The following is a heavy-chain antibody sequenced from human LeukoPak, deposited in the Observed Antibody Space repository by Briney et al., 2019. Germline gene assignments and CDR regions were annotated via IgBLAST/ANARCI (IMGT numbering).Heavy chain of an antibody. CDR2: IKQDGSER. V-gene: IGHV3-7*01. CDR1: GFTFSSYW. Sequence: GGSLRLSCAASGFTFSSYWMSWVRQSPGKGLGWVANIKQDGSERYYMDSVKGRFTISRDNAKASLYLQMNSLRAEDMSVYYCARETTDDFFYYYMDVWGKGTTVTVSS. CDR3: ARETTDDFFYYYMDV. J-gene: IGHJ6*03. D-gene: IGHD1/OR15-1a*01.